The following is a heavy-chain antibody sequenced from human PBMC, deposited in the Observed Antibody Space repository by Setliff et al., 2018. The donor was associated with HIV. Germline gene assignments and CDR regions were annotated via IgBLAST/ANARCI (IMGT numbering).Heavy chain of an antibody. CDR1: EFTFSSYA. Sequence: GGSLRLSCEASEFTFSSYAMHWVRQAPGKGLEWVAVISYDGCNKYYADSVKGRFTISRDNSKNTLYLQMNSLRAEDTAVYYCARCSTASAHSVSWFDPWGQGTLVTVSS. CDR3: ARCSTASAHSVSWFDP. CDR2: ISYDGCNK. J-gene: IGHJ5*02. V-gene: IGHV3-30*04. D-gene: IGHD2-2*01.